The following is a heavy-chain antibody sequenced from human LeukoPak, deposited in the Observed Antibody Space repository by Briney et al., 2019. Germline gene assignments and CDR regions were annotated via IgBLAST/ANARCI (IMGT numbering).Heavy chain of an antibody. D-gene: IGHD5-12*01. CDR3: ARDAGNSGYGMDV. V-gene: IGHV3-48*02. CDR2: ITWSGSTI. J-gene: IGHJ6*02. CDR1: GFTFNKFA. Sequence: GGSLRLSCAASGFTFNKFAMSWVRQAPGKGLEWISHITWSGSTIFYADSVKGRFTISRDSAKNSLYLQMSSLRDEDTAVYYCARDAGNSGYGMDVWGQGTTVTVSS.